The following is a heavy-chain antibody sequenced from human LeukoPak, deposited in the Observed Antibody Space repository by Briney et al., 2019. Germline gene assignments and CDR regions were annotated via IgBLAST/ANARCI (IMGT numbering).Heavy chain of an antibody. CDR1: RFTFSSYA. CDR3: ARGNSGYDY. Sequence: GGSLRLSCAASRFTFSSYAMNWVRQAPGKGLEWISYISSSSSIIYYADSVTGRFTISRDNAKNSLYLQTTSLRDEDTGVYYCARGNSGYDYWGQGTLVTVSS. CDR2: ISSSSSII. V-gene: IGHV3-48*02. J-gene: IGHJ4*02. D-gene: IGHD5-12*01.